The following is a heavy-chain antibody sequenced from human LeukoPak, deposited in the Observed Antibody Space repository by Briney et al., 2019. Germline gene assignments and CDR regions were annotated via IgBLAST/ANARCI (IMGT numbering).Heavy chain of an antibody. CDR3: ARSGHQLLYPNFDY. D-gene: IGHD2-2*02. Sequence: SETLSLTCAVYGGSFSGYYWSWIRQPPGKGLEWIGEINHSGSTNYNPSLKSRVTISVDTSKKQFSLKLSSVTAADTAVYYCARSGHQLLYPNFDYWGQGTLVTVSS. J-gene: IGHJ4*02. CDR1: GGSFSGYY. V-gene: IGHV4-34*01. CDR2: INHSGST.